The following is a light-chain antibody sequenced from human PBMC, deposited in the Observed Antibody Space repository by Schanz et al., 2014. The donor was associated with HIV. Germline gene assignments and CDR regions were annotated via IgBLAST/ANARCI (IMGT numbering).Light chain of an antibody. CDR3: LHYNDYAYS. CDR1: QSIGDS. CDR2: GPS. V-gene: IGKV1-5*01. Sequence: DIQMTQFPSTLSASVGDRVTITCRASQSIGDSLAWFQQKPGRAPQLLIYGPSTLPLRVPGRFSGSGSVTEFAQSISSLPPDYCATYYCLHYNDYAYSFGRGTKLQSK. J-gene: IGKJ2*03.